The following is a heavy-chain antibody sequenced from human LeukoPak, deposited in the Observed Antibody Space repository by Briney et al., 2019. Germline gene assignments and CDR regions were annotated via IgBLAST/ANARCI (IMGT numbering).Heavy chain of an antibody. CDR3: ATLLELLDY. CDR1: GYTFTDYY. Sequence: ASVKVSCKVSGYTFTDYYMHWVQQAPGKGLEWMGLVDPKDGETIYAEKFQGRVTITADTSTDTAYMELRSLRSEDKAVYYCATLLELLDYWGQGTLVTVSS. J-gene: IGHJ4*02. V-gene: IGHV1-69-2*01. D-gene: IGHD1-7*01. CDR2: VDPKDGET.